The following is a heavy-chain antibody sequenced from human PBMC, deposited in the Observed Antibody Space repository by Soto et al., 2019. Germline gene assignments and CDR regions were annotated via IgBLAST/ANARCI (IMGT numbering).Heavy chain of an antibody. D-gene: IGHD4-17*01. CDR1: GFTFSSYG. Sequence: QVQLVESGGGVVQPGRSLRLSCAASGFTFSSYGMHWVRQAPGKGLEWVTVISYDGSNKNYADSVKGRFTISRDNSKNTVYLKMNSLRAEDTAVYYCAKGSGDYVNGFDPWGQGTLVTVSS. CDR3: AKGSGDYVNGFDP. CDR2: ISYDGSNK. J-gene: IGHJ5*02. V-gene: IGHV3-30*18.